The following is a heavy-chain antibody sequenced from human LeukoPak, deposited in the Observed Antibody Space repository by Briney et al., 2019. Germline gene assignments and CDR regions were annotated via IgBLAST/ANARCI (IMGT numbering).Heavy chain of an antibody. CDR2: IYYSGST. J-gene: IGHJ4*02. CDR1: GGSISTSNYY. D-gene: IGHD1-26*01. V-gene: IGHV4-39*07. Sequence: SETLSLTCTVSGGSISTSNYYWGWIRQPPGKGLEWIGSIYYSGSTYYNPSLKSRVTISVDTSKNQFSLKLSSVTAADTAVYYCAREVQSYYAVDYWGQGTLVTVSS. CDR3: AREVQSYYAVDY.